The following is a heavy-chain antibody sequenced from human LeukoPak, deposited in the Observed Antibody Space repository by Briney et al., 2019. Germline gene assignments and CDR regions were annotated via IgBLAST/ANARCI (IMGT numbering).Heavy chain of an antibody. J-gene: IGHJ4*02. Sequence: SETLSLTCTVSGGSISSYYWSWIRQPPGKGLEWIGYIYYSGSTNYNPTLKSRVTISVDTSKNQFSLKLSSVTAADTAVYYCARAKWQESGYFYWGQGTLVTVSS. CDR2: IYYSGST. CDR3: ARAKWQESGYFY. D-gene: IGHD3-22*01. CDR1: GGSISSYY. V-gene: IGHV4-59*01.